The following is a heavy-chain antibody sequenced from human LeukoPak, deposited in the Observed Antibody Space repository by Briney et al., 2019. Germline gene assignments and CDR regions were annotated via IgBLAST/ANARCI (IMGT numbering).Heavy chain of an antibody. CDR1: GFTFSKNC. CDR3: AKDDSIAVAGNWFDP. J-gene: IGHJ5*02. Sequence: PGGSLRLSCAASGFTFSKNCMNWVRQAPGKGLEWVSSISTSGSYIYYADSVKGRFTISRDNAKKSLYLQMNSLRAEDTAVYYCAKDDSIAVAGNWFDPWGQGTLVTVSS. D-gene: IGHD6-19*01. V-gene: IGHV3-21*04. CDR2: ISTSGSYI.